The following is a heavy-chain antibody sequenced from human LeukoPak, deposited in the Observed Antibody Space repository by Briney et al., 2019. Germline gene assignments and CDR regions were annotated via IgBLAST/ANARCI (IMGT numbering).Heavy chain of an antibody. CDR1: GFTFSSYA. D-gene: IGHD2-15*01. Sequence: PGGSLRLSCAAAGFTFSSYAMSWIRQPPGKGLEWIGYIYYSGSTNYNPSLKSRVTISVDTSKNQFSLKLSSVTAADTAVYYCARSRRYCSGGSCYPFDYWGQGTLVTVSS. CDR2: IYYSGST. CDR3: ARSRRYCSGGSCYPFDY. J-gene: IGHJ4*02. V-gene: IGHV4-59*08.